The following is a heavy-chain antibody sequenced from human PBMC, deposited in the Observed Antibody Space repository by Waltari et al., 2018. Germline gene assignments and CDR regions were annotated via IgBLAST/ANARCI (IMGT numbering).Heavy chain of an antibody. CDR3: ARSAGPFYYYYYLDV. D-gene: IGHD6-13*01. CDR1: GYTFTGYY. Sequence: QVQLVQSGAEVKKPGASVKVSCKASGYTFTGYYMHWVRQAPGQGLEWMGWINPNKCGTNYAQKFQGRVTMTRETSISTAYMELSRLRTDDTAVYYCARSAGPFYYYYYLDVWGKGTTVTVSS. CDR2: INPNKCGT. J-gene: IGHJ6*03. V-gene: IGHV1-2*02.